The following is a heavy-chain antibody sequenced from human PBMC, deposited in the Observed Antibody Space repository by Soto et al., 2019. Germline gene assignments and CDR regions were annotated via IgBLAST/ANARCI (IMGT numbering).Heavy chain of an antibody. V-gene: IGHV1-46*01. CDR2: VLPGGDAT. D-gene: IGHD3-16*01. CDR3: ARYGDNMAYDI. J-gene: IGHJ4*02. Sequence: QLMQSGPDVGKPGASARVSCTASGYTFTASYIHWVRQAPGQGLEWMGMVLPGGDATYYAHKFPGRVSMSSDTSTTTVFLELTSLRSEDTAVYFCARYGDNMAYDIWGQGTLVTVSS. CDR1: GYTFTASY.